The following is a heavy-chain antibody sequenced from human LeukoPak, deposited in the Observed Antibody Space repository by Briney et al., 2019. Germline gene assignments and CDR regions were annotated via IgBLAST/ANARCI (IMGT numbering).Heavy chain of an antibody. V-gene: IGHV4-38-2*02. CDR2: IYHSGST. Sequence: PSETLSLTCTVSGYSIRSGYYWGWIRQPPGKGLEWIGSIYHSGSTCYNPSLKSRVTISVDTSKNQFSLKLSSVTAADTAVYYCVSNTAMELYYFDYWGQGTLVTVSS. D-gene: IGHD5-18*01. J-gene: IGHJ4*02. CDR3: VSNTAMELYYFDY. CDR1: GYSIRSGYY.